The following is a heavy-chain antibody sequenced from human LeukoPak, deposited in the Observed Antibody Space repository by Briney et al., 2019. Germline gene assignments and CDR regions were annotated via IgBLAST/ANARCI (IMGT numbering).Heavy chain of an antibody. CDR3: AKEGNYGSGSYSPNWFYP. D-gene: IGHD3-10*01. V-gene: IGHV3-23*01. Sequence: HAGGSLRLSCAASGFTFSSYAMSWVRQAPGKGLEWVSAISGSGGSTYYADSVKGRFTISRDNSKNTLYLQMNGLRAEDTAVYYCAKEGNYGSGSYSPNWFYPWGQGTLVTVSS. J-gene: IGHJ5*02. CDR2: ISGSGGST. CDR1: GFTFSSYA.